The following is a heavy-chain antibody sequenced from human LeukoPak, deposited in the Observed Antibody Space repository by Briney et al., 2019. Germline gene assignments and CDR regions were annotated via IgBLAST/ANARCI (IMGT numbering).Heavy chain of an antibody. CDR3: ARVHEDFDY. Sequence: ASAKVSCKASGYTFTSYDINWVRQATGQGLEWMGWMNSNSGYTGYAQKFQGRVTITRNTSISTAYMELSSLRSEDTAVYYCARVHEDFDYWGQGTLVTVSS. V-gene: IGHV1-8*03. CDR1: GYTFTSYD. CDR2: MNSNSGYT. J-gene: IGHJ4*02.